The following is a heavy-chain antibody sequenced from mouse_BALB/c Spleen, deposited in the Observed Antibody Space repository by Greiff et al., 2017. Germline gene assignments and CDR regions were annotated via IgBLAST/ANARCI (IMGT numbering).Heavy chain of an antibody. CDR1: GYTFTDYA. V-gene: IGHV1S137*01. J-gene: IGHJ4*01. Sequence: VKLMESGAELVRPGVSVKISCKGSGYTFTDYAMHWVKQSHAKSLEWIGVISTYYGDASYNQKFKGKATMTVDKSSSTAYMELARLTSEDSAIYYCARGGGGSYAMDYWGQGTSVTVSS. CDR2: ISTYYGDA. CDR3: ARGGGGSYAMDY.